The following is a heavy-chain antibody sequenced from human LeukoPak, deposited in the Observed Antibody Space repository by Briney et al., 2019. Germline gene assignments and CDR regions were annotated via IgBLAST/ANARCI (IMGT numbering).Heavy chain of an antibody. D-gene: IGHD5-18*01. Sequence: GESLTSSCKGSGYSFTSYWIIWVRQMPGKGLEWMGRIDPSDSYIKYSPSFQGHVTISADKSIDTAYLQWSSLKASDTAMYYCARIQRDYSYHGMDVWGQGTTVTVSS. V-gene: IGHV5-10-1*01. CDR3: ARIQRDYSYHGMDV. J-gene: IGHJ6*02. CDR1: GYSFTSYW. CDR2: IDPSDSYI.